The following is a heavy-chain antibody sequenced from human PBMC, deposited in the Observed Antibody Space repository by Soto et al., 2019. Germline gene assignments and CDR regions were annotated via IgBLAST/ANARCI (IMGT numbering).Heavy chain of an antibody. V-gene: IGHV3-48*01. Sequence: GGSLRLSCAASGFTFRNYGMNWVRQAPGKGLEWVSYIGIGSSTTYYADSVKGRFTISRDNAKNSLYLQMNSLRAEDTAVYYCARDQLYYNYISGRPLNAFDVWGQGTIVTVS. CDR2: IGIGSSTT. CDR1: GFTFRNYG. CDR3: ARDQLYYNYISGRPLNAFDV. D-gene: IGHD3-22*01. J-gene: IGHJ3*01.